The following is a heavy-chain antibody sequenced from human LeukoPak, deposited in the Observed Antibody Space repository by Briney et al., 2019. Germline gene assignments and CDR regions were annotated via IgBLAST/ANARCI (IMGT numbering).Heavy chain of an antibody. CDR3: AKDDRWEPADSYYYYMDV. Sequence: PGGSLRLSCAASGFTFSSYGMHWVRQAPGKGLEWVAVISYDGSNKYYADSVKGRFTISRDNSKNTLYLQMNSLRAEDTAVYYCAKDDRWEPADSYYYYMDVWGKGTTVTVSS. D-gene: IGHD1-26*01. CDR2: ISYDGSNK. J-gene: IGHJ6*03. CDR1: GFTFSSYG. V-gene: IGHV3-30*18.